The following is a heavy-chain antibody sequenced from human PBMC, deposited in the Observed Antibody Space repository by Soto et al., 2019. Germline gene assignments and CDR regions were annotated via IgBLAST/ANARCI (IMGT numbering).Heavy chain of an antibody. CDR1: GFTFSSYG. J-gene: IGHJ4*02. Sequence: PGGSLRLSCAASGFTFSSYGMHWVRQAPGKGLEWVAVISYDGSNKYYADSVKGRLTISRDNSKNTLYLQMNSLRAEDTAVYYCAKPYSSSWSFDYWGQGTLVTVSS. D-gene: IGHD6-13*01. CDR2: ISYDGSNK. CDR3: AKPYSSSWSFDY. V-gene: IGHV3-30*18.